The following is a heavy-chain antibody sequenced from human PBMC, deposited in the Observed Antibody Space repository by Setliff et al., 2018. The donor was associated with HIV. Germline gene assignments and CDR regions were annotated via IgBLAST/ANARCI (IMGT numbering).Heavy chain of an antibody. J-gene: IGHJ6*03. CDR3: AKTVVLTPYVSYYYYMDV. D-gene: IGHD2-15*01. Sequence: SETLSLTCTLSGFSISSDGFYWNWIRQRPGKGLEWIGEINHSGSTNYSPSLNSRFTISVDTSKNQFSLRLNSVTAADTAVYYCAKTVVLTPYVSYYYYMDVWGKGTTVTVSS. CDR2: INHSGST. CDR1: GFSISSDGFY. V-gene: IGHV4-61*08.